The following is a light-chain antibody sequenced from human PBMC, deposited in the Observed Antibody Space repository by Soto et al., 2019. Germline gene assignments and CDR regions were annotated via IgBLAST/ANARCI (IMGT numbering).Light chain of an antibody. J-gene: IGKJ1*01. CDR3: QHFGNSLWT. V-gene: IGKV3-20*01. CDR2: GAS. Sequence: EIVLTQSPGTLSLSPGERATLSCRASQSVASRNLAWYQQKCGQAPRVLIYGASSRAIHTPDRFSGSGSGTDFTLTISGLEPEDFAVYYCQHFGNSLWTLGQGTKVDIK. CDR1: QSVASRN.